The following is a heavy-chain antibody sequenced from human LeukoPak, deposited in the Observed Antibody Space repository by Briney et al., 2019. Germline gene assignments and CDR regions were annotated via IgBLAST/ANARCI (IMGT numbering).Heavy chain of an antibody. CDR3: ARDLIGWSLDP. Sequence: GGSLRLSCAASGFTFSSYAMSWVRQAPGKGLEWVSAISGSGGSTYYADSVKGRFTVSRDNSKNTLYLQMNSLRAEDTAVYYCARDLIGWSLDPWGQGTLVSVSS. V-gene: IGHV3-23*01. D-gene: IGHD2-2*03. CDR2: ISGSGGST. J-gene: IGHJ5*02. CDR1: GFTFSSYA.